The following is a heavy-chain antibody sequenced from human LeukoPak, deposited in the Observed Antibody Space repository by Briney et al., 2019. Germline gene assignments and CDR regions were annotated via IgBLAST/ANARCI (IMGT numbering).Heavy chain of an antibody. D-gene: IGHD3-10*01. CDR3: AKDMGYYYGSGSYNLY. V-gene: IGHV3-23*01. CDR2: ISGSGGST. J-gene: IGHJ4*02. Sequence: GGSLRPSCAASGFTFSSYAMSWVRQAPGKGLEWVSAISGSGGSTYYADSVKGRFTISRDNSKNTLYLQMNSLRAEDTAVYYCAKDMGYYYGSGSYNLYWGQGTLVTVSS. CDR1: GFTFSSYA.